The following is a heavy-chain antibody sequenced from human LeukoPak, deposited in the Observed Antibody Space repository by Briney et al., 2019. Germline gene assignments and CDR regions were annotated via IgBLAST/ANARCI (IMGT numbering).Heavy chain of an antibody. CDR1: GGSISSSSYY. Sequence: SETLSLTCTVSGGSISSSSYYWGWIRQPPGKGLEWIGSIYYSGSTYYNPSLKSRVTISVDTSKNQFSLKLSSVTAADTAVYYCARHPRGVRGPFYYFDYWGQGTLVTVSS. CDR2: IYYSGST. D-gene: IGHD3-10*01. V-gene: IGHV4-39*01. CDR3: ARHPRGVRGPFYYFDY. J-gene: IGHJ4*02.